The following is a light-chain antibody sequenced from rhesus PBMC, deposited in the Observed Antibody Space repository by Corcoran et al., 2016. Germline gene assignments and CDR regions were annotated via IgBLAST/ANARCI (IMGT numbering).Light chain of an antibody. J-gene: IGKJ2*01. CDR1: QGISDY. CDR3: LQGYSTPYS. Sequence: DIQMTQSPSSLSASVGDRVTITCRASQGISDYLNWYQQKPGKALKRLIYTASNLESGVPSRFSGSGSVTDFTLNISSLQPEDFAEYYCLQGYSTPYSFGQGTKVEIK. V-gene: IGKV1-36*02. CDR2: TAS.